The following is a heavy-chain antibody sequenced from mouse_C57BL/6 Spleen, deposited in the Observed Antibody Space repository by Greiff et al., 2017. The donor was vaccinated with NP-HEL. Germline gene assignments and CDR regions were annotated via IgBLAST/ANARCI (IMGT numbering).Heavy chain of an antibody. D-gene: IGHD1-1*01. CDR2: IYPGDGDT. Sequence: VQLQQSGPELVKPGASVKISCKASGYAFSSSWMNWVKQRPGKGLEWIGRIYPGDGDTNYKGKFKGKATLPADKSSSTAYMQLSSRTSDDSAVYFCARSPYDGRSDGWYCDVWGTGTTVTVSS. J-gene: IGHJ1*03. CDR1: GYAFSSSW. CDR3: ARSPYDGRSDGWYCDV. V-gene: IGHV1-82*01.